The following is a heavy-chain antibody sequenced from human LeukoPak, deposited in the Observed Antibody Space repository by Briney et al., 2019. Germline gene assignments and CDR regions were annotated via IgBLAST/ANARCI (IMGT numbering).Heavy chain of an antibody. D-gene: IGHD4/OR15-4a*01. J-gene: IGHJ4*02. CDR3: AKETPPDYGAYIDY. CDR2: ISDSGGYT. Sequence: PGGSLRLSCAASGFTFTSYAMSWVRQAPGKGLEWVSGISDSGGYTYYADSAKGRFTISRDNSKNTLYLQMNSLSAEDTAVYYCAKETPPDYGAYIDYWGQGTLVTVSS. V-gene: IGHV3-23*01. CDR1: GFTFTSYA.